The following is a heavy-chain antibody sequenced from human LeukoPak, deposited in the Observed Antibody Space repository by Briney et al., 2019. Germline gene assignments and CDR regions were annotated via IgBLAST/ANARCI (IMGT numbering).Heavy chain of an antibody. D-gene: IGHD5-18*01. J-gene: IGHJ3*02. CDR3: ARARSSYAYGDAFDI. V-gene: IGHV3-74*01. CDR2: INRDGSST. Sequence: GGSLRLSCAASGFTFSSYWMHWVRQTPGKGLVWVSRINRDGSSTIYADSLKGRFTISRDNSKNTLYLQMNSLRAEDTAVYYCARARSSYAYGDAFDIWGQGTMVTVSS. CDR1: GFTFSSYW.